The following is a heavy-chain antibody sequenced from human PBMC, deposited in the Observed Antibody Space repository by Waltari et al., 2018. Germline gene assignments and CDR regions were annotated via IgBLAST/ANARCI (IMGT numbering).Heavy chain of an antibody. CDR3: ARVEGIAARQFGMDV. D-gene: IGHD6-6*01. CDR2: ISYDGSNK. J-gene: IGHJ6*01. CDR1: GFTFSSYA. Sequence: QVQLVESGGGVVQPGRSLRLSCAASGFTFSSYAMHWVRQAPGKGLEWVAVISYDGSNKYYADSVKGRFTISRDNSKNTLYLQMNSLRAEDTAVYYCARVEGIAARQFGMDVWG. V-gene: IGHV3-30-3*01.